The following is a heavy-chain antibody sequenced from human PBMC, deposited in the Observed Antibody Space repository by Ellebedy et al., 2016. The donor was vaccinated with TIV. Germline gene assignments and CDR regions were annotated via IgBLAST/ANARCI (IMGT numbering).Heavy chain of an antibody. J-gene: IGHJ4*02. D-gene: IGHD6-19*01. CDR3: AKGRGGGSDSSAPRYYFDS. Sequence: PGGSLRLSCAASGFTFNSYAMSWARQAPGKGLEWVSTISHTGSRTYYANSVEGRFIISRDNSKRTLYLQMNSLRAEDTAVYYCAKGRGGGSDSSAPRYYFDSWGLGTLVTVSS. CDR1: GFTFNSYA. CDR2: ISHTGSRT. V-gene: IGHV3-23*01.